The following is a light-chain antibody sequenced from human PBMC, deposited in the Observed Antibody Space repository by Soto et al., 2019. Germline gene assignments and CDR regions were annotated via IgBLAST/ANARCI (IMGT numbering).Light chain of an antibody. J-gene: IGKJ3*01. CDR3: QKYNWPPFT. Sequence: DIQMTQSPSSLAASVGDRVTISCRASQGISNYLAWYQQKPGKAPKLLIYATSTLQSGVSSRFTGSGSGTDFTLTIGSLQPEDVATYYCQKYNWPPFTFGPGTKVDI. V-gene: IGKV1-27*01. CDR1: QGISNY. CDR2: ATS.